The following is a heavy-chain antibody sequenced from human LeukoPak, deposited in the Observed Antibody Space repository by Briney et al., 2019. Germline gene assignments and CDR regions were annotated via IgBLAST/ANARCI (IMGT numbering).Heavy chain of an antibody. D-gene: IGHD3-3*01. Sequence: PSETLSLTCAVYGGSFSGYCWSWIRQPPGKGLDWIGEINHSGSTNYNPSLKSRVTISVDTSKNQFSLKLSSVTAADTAVYYCARTEPYYDFWSGYAGRRFDPWGQGTLVTVSS. CDR1: GGSFSGYC. V-gene: IGHV4-34*01. CDR3: ARTEPYYDFWSGYAGRRFDP. J-gene: IGHJ5*02. CDR2: INHSGST.